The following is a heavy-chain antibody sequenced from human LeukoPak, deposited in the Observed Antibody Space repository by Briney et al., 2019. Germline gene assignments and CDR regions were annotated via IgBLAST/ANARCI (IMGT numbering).Heavy chain of an antibody. CDR1: GFTFSLYG. V-gene: IGHV3-21*01. CDR2: V. Sequence: GGSLRLSCAASGFTFSLYGMNWVRQAPGKGLEWVASVYYADSLKGRFTISRDNAKNSLYLQMNSLRGEDTAVYYCARNQRSSSSHFDHWGQGTLVTVS. J-gene: IGHJ4*02. D-gene: IGHD6-6*01. CDR3: ARNQRSSSSHFDH.